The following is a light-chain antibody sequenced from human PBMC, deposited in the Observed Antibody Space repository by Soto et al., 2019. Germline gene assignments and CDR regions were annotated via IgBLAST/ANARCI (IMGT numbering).Light chain of an antibody. J-gene: IGKJ4*01. CDR2: RAS. V-gene: IGKV3-20*01. CDR1: QSVSSNY. CDR3: QQYGSSPLT. Sequence: EIVLTQSPGTLSLSPGERATLSCRASQSVSSNYLAWYQQKPGQAPKVLIYRASSRATGIPDRFSGSGSGTDFTLTISRXEPEDLAVYYCQQYGSSPLTFGGGTKVDIK.